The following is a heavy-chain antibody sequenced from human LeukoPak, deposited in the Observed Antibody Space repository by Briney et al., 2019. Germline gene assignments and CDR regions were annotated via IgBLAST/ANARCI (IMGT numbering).Heavy chain of an antibody. J-gene: IGHJ4*02. CDR1: GFTFSSYW. D-gene: IGHD2-21*02. CDR3: TRGLAYCGGDCYYYFDY. CDR2: INSDGSST. V-gene: IGHV3-74*01. Sequence: GGSLRLSCAASGFTFSSYWMHWVRQAPGKGPVWVSRINSDGSSTSYADSVKGRFTISRDNAKNTLYLQMNSLRAEDTAVYYCTRGLAYCGGDCYYYFDYWGQGTLVTVSS.